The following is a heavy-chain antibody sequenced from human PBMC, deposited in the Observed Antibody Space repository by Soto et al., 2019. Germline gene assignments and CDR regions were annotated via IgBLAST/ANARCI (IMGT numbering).Heavy chain of an antibody. V-gene: IGHV4-39*07. J-gene: IGHJ5*02. CDR3: AKIASSGRGPWFDP. D-gene: IGHD6-13*01. CDR2: MYYSGST. Sequence: IESMYYSGSTYYNQSLKSRVTISVDTSKNQFSLKLSSVTAVDTAVYYCAKIASSGRGPWFDPWGQGTLVTVSS.